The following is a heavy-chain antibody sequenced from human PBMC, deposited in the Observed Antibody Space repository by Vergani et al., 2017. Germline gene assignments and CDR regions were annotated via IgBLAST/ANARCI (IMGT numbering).Heavy chain of an antibody. CDR3: ARISPAYGGGFDP. V-gene: IGHV3-74*01. CDR1: GFTFSSYW. D-gene: IGHD4-23*01. CDR2: INSDGSST. Sequence: EVQLVESGGGLVQPGGSLRLSCAASGFTFSSYWMHWVRQAPGKGLVWVSRINSDGSSTSYADSVKGRFTISRDNAENTLYLQMNSLRAEDTAVYYCARISPAYGGGFDPWGQGTLVTVSS. J-gene: IGHJ5*02.